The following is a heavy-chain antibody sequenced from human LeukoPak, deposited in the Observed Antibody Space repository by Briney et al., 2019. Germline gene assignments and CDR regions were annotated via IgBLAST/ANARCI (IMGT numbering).Heavy chain of an antibody. CDR3: AXXSXXXXXPSYFDY. V-gene: IGHV3-23*01. CDR1: GFTFSNSA. J-gene: IGHJ4*02. Sequence: GGSLRLSCSASGFTFSNSAMSWVRQAPGKGLEYISTISSSGSNTYYADSVKGRFTISRDNSKNTLYLQMNSLRAEDTAVYYCAXXSXXXXXPSYFDYWGQGTLVTVSS. CDR2: ISSSGSNT.